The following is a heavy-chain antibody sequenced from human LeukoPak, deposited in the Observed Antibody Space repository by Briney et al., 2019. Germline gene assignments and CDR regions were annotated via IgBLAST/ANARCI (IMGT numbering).Heavy chain of an antibody. Sequence: SETLSLTCAVYGGSFSAYYWSWVRQPPGKGLEWIGEINHSGSTNYNPSLKSRVTMSVDTSKNQFSLKLSSVTAADTAVYYCARGDFWSGYYNGYWGQGTLVTVSS. D-gene: IGHD3-3*01. CDR2: INHSGST. CDR3: ARGDFWSGYYNGY. J-gene: IGHJ4*02. CDR1: GGSFSAYY. V-gene: IGHV4-34*01.